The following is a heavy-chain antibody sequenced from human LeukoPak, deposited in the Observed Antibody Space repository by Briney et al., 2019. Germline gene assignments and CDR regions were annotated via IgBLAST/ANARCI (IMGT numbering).Heavy chain of an antibody. V-gene: IGHV4-39*07. Sequence: SETLSLTCTVSGGSISSASYYWGWIRQAPGKGLEWLGSIHYSGRTYDNPSLKTRVTVSVDTSTNQFSLKLSSVTAADTAVYYCARANPAHYYYYGMDVWGQGTTVTVSS. CDR1: GGSISSASYY. CDR2: IHYSGRT. D-gene: IGHD1-14*01. CDR3: ARANPAHYYYYGMDV. J-gene: IGHJ6*02.